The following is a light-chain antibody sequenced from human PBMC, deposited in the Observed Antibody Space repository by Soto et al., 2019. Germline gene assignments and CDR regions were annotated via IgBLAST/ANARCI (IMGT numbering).Light chain of an antibody. CDR3: CSYADTSTLV. CDR2: NVN. V-gene: IGLV2-11*01. CDR1: SSDVGTYNF. J-gene: IGLJ2*01. Sequence: QLVLTQPRSVSGSPGQSVTISCTGTSSDVGTYNFVSWYQQHPGKVPKFMIYNVNKRPSGVPDRFSGSKSGDTASLTISGLQAEDEADYYCCSYADTSTLVFGGGTKVTVL.